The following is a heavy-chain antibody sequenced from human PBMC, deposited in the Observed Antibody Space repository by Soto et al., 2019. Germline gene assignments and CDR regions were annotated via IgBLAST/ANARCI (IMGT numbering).Heavy chain of an antibody. D-gene: IGHD3-3*01. J-gene: IGHJ6*02. CDR1: GDSVSSNSAA. CDR2: TYYRSKWYN. V-gene: IGHV6-1*01. Sequence: SQTLSLTCAISGDSVSSNSAAWNWIRQSPSRGLEWLGRTYYRSKWYNDYAVSVKSRITINPDTSKNQFSLQLNSVTPEDTAVYYCARDQESTTIGRYYYYGMDVWGQGTTVTVSS. CDR3: ARDQESTTIGRYYYYGMDV.